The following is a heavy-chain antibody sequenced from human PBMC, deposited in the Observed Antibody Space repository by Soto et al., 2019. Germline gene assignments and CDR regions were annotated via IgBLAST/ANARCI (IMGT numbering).Heavy chain of an antibody. V-gene: IGHV3-23*01. D-gene: IGHD2-15*01. CDR2: ISGSGTST. J-gene: IGHJ6*02. CDR3: AKGVGYCSGGSCHESAVYYNMDV. Sequence: GGSLRLSCAASGFTFSSYALNWVRQAPGKGLEWVSGISGSGTSTYYADSVKGRFTISRDNSKNTLYLQMNSLRAEDTAIYYCAKGVGYCSGGSCHESAVYYNMDVWGQGTTVTVSS. CDR1: GFTFSSYA.